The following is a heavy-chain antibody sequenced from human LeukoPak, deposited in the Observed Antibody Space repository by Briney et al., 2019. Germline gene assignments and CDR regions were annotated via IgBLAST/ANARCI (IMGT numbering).Heavy chain of an antibody. CDR2: MNCIGSN. D-gene: IGHD2-2*01. V-gene: IGHV4-39*01. CDR3: ARVGIYCSSTTCFSANFDY. Sequence: LETLSLTCSVSGDPISSSPYWWGWFRKPPGKGLDWLGNMNCIGSNSYNPTLKSRVTIPIDTPKNQFSLKLTPVTAADTAVYYCARVGIYCSSTTCFSANFDYWGQGTLVTVSS. J-gene: IGHJ4*02. CDR1: GDPISSSPYW.